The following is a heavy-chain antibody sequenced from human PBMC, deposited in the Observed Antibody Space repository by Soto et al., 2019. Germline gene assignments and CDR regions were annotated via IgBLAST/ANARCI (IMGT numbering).Heavy chain of an antibody. CDR2: IYYSGST. CDR1: GGSISSGGYY. D-gene: IGHD5-18*01. V-gene: IGHV4-30-4*01. Sequence: PSETLSLTCTVSGGSISSGGYYWSWIRQPPGKGLEWIGYIYYSGSTYYNPSLKSRVTISVDTSKNQFSLKLSSVTAADTAVYYCARSGYSYGAGWFDPWGQGTLVTVSS. CDR3: ARSGYSYGAGWFDP. J-gene: IGHJ5*02.